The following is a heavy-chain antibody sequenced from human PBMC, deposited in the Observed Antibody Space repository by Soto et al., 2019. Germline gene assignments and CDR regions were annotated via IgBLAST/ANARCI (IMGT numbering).Heavy chain of an antibody. D-gene: IGHD6-13*01. CDR3: AKVGDSSSRYSYYYYGMDV. V-gene: IGHV3-23*01. CDR1: GFTFSSYA. J-gene: IGHJ6*01. CDR2: ISGSGGST. Sequence: PGGSLRLSCAASGFTFSSYAMSWVRQAPGKGLEWVSAISGSGGSTYYADSVKGRFTISRDNSKNTLYLQMNSLRAEDTAVYYCAKVGDSSSRYSYYYYGMDVWGQGTTVTVSS.